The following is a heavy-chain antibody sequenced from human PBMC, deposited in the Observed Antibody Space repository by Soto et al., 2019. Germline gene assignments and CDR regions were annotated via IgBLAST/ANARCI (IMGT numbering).Heavy chain of an antibody. Sequence: SETLSLTCTVSGGSISSYYWSWIRQPPGKGLEWIGYIYYSGSTNYNPSLNSRVTISVDTSKNQFSLKLSSVTAADTAVYYCARVAPYQRAAIDYWGQGTLVTVSS. V-gene: IGHV4-59*01. CDR2: IYYSGST. D-gene: IGHD6-13*01. J-gene: IGHJ4*02. CDR3: ARVAPYQRAAIDY. CDR1: GGSISSYY.